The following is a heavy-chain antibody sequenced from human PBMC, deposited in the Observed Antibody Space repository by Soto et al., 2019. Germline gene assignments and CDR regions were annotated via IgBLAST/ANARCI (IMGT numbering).Heavy chain of an antibody. D-gene: IGHD3-10*01. CDR3: ARHYGSGTYEWFDP. J-gene: IGHJ5*02. V-gene: IGHV5-51*01. CDR1: GYSFSTYW. CDR2: IYPGDSDT. Sequence: GESLKISCKGSGYSFSTYWIGWVRQRPGKGLEWMGIIYPGDSDTRYSPSFQGQVTISADKSISTAYLQWSSLEASDTAMYYCARHYGSGTYEWFDPWGQGTLVTVSS.